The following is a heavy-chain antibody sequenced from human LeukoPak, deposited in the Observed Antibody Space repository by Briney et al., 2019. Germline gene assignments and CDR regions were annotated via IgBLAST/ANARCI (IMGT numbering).Heavy chain of an antibody. Sequence: GVSLRLSCAASGFTFSSYSMNWVRQAPGKGLEWVSWISSSSSYIYYADSVKGRFTISRDNSKNTLYLQMNSLRAEDTAVHYCARDVKGAFDIWGQGTMVTVSS. CDR2: ISSSSSYI. CDR1: GFTFSSYS. J-gene: IGHJ3*02. CDR3: ARDVKGAFDI. V-gene: IGHV3-21*01.